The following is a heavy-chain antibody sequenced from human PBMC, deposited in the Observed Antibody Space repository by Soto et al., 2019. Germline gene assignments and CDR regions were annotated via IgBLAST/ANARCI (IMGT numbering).Heavy chain of an antibody. J-gene: IGHJ4*02. V-gene: IGHV4-59*01. Sequence: SETLSLTCAVSGGSISSYYYTWIRQPPGKGLEWIGYIYYSGSTNSNPSLKSRVAISVDTSKNQFSLKLKSVTTADTAVYYCARSECRGGSCYDDFWGQGILVTVSS. CDR1: GGSISSYY. CDR3: ARSECRGGSCYDDF. D-gene: IGHD2-15*01. CDR2: IYYSGST.